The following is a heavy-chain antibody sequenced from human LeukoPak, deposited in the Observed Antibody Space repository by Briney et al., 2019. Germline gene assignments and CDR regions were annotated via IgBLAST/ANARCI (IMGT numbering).Heavy chain of an antibody. J-gene: IGHJ4*02. Sequence: PGGSLRLSCAASGFTFSSYGMHWVRQAPGKGLEWVAAIPHDGSDKYYADSVKGRFTISRDNSKNTLYLQMNSLRAEDTAVYYCAKERYSSSYFDYWGQGTLVTVSS. D-gene: IGHD6-6*01. V-gene: IGHV3-30*18. CDR1: GFTFSSYG. CDR2: IPHDGSDK. CDR3: AKERYSSSYFDY.